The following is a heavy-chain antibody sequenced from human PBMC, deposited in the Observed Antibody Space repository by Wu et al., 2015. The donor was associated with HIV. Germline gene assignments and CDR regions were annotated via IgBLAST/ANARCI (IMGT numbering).Heavy chain of an antibody. Sequence: QVQLVQSGAEMKKPGSSLKVSCKASGGTFSNYGISWLRQAPGQGPEWMGWISAYNGNTNYAQKLQGRVTMTTDTSTSTAYMELRSLRSDDTAVYYCARDLVDIVATTGGDYWGQGTLVTVSS. D-gene: IGHD5-12*01. CDR3: ARDLVDIVATTGGDY. V-gene: IGHV1-18*04. J-gene: IGHJ4*02. CDR1: GGTFSNYG. CDR2: ISAYNGNT.